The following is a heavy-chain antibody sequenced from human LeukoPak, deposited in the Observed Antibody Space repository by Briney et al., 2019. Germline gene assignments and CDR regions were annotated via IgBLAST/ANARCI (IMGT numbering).Heavy chain of an antibody. CDR3: ASLGYGDYDRDIDY. Sequence: ASVKVSCKVSGYTLTELSIHWVRQAPGKGLEWMGGLDSEDGETTYAQKFQGRVTITADKSTSTAYMELSSLRSEDTAVYYCASLGYGDYDRDIDYWGQGTLVTVSS. V-gene: IGHV1-24*01. CDR1: GYTLTELS. D-gene: IGHD4-17*01. CDR2: LDSEDGET. J-gene: IGHJ4*02.